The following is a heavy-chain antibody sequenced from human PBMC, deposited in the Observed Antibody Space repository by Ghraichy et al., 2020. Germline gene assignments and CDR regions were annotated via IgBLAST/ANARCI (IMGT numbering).Heavy chain of an antibody. J-gene: IGHJ5*02. D-gene: IGHD3-10*01. CDR3: ARRLTTMVRGIPVDWFDP. CDR1: GYTFTNYY. V-gene: IGHV1-46*03. CDR2: INPSGGST. Sequence: ASVKLSCKASGYTFTNYYMYWVRQAPGQGLEWMGIINPSGGSTSYAQKFQGRVTMTRDTSTSTVYMELSSLRSEDTAVYYCARRLTTMVRGIPVDWFDPWGQGTLVTVSS.